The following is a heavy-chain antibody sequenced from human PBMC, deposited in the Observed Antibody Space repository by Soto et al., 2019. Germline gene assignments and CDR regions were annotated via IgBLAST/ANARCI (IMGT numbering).Heavy chain of an antibody. Sequence: QVQLVQSGAEVKKPGSSVKVSCKASGGTFSSYAISWVRQAPGQGLEWMGGIIPIFGTANYAQKFQGRVTITADESTSTAYVELSSLRSEDTAVYYCARDLMSPVVAATPIGYWGQGTLVTVSS. CDR3: ARDLMSPVVAATPIGY. CDR1: GGTFSSYA. D-gene: IGHD2-15*01. CDR2: IIPIFGTA. V-gene: IGHV1-69*12. J-gene: IGHJ4*02.